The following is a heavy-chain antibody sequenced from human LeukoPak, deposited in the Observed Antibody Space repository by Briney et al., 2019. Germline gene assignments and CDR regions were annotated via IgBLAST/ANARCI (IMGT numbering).Heavy chain of an antibody. V-gene: IGHV3-21*01. CDR1: GFTFSSYS. D-gene: IGHD3-16*01. Sequence: GGSLRLSCTASGFTFSSYSMNWVRQAPGKGLEWVSSISSGSAFIYYADSVKGRFTISRDNAKKSLYLQMNSLRAGDTAVYYCARDLAVKGDRDAFDIWGQGTMVTVSS. J-gene: IGHJ3*02. CDR2: ISSGSAFI. CDR3: ARDLAVKGDRDAFDI.